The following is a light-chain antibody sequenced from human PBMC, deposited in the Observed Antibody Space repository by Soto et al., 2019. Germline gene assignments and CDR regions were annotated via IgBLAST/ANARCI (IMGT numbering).Light chain of an antibody. CDR2: GTS. CDR1: QSVSSKY. CDR3: QQYGSSLFT. V-gene: IGKV3-20*01. Sequence: DIVLTQSPGTLSLSPGERVTLSCRASQSVSSKYLAWYQQKPGQPPRVLIYGTSIRATCIPERFSGGGSGTDFTLTITRLESEDFAVYYCQQYGSSLFTFGPGTKVDFK. J-gene: IGKJ3*01.